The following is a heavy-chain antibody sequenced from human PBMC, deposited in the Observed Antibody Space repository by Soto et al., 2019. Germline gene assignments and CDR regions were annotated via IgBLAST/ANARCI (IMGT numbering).Heavy chain of an antibody. Sequence: SVKVSCKASGGTFSSYAISWVRQAPGQGLEWMGGIIPIFGTANYAQKFQGRVTITADESTSTAYMEPSSLRSEDTAVYYCARVYDFWSGYYKKVDYYYYGMDVWGQGTTVTVSS. CDR1: GGTFSSYA. D-gene: IGHD3-3*01. CDR3: ARVYDFWSGYYKKVDYYYYGMDV. J-gene: IGHJ6*02. CDR2: IIPIFGTA. V-gene: IGHV1-69*13.